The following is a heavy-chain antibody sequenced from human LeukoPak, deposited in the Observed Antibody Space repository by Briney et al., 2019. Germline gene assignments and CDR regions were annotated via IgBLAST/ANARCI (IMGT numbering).Heavy chain of an antibody. J-gene: IGHJ4*02. CDR2: IYYSGST. CDR1: GGSISSYY. Sequence: SETLSLTCTVSGGSISSYYWSWIRQPPGKGLEWIGYIYYSGSTNYKSSLKSRVTISVDTSKDQFSLKLSSVTAADTAVYYCARFVRSGNPSGFDYWGQGTLVTVSS. V-gene: IGHV4-59*01. CDR3: ARFVRSGNPSGFDY. D-gene: IGHD1-26*01.